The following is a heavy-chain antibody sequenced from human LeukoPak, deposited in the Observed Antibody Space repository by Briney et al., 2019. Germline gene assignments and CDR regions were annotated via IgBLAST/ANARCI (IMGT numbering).Heavy chain of an antibody. D-gene: IGHD5-12*01. CDR1: GFTFSNYA. CDR3: ARDLREWLRSILIY. Sequence: GRSLRLSCAASGFTFSNYAMHWVRQAPGKGLEWVAIISYDGSNKYYADSVKGRFTISRDSSKNTLFLEMNSLGPEDTAVYYCARDLREWLRSILIYWGQGTQVTVST. J-gene: IGHJ4*02. CDR2: ISYDGSNK. V-gene: IGHV3-30*04.